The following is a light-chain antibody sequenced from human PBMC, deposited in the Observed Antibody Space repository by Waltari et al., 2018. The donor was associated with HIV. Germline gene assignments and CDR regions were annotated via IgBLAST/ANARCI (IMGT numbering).Light chain of an antibody. CDR2: RND. J-gene: IGLJ3*02. V-gene: IGLV1-47*01. Sequence: QSVLSQPPSAPGTPGQRVTIPCSGGLSNIGSIYVYWYQQFSGMAPKLVIFRNDQRPPEVHDRFTGSKSGTSASLIITGFQSEDESDYYCAVWDDKLGAWLFGGGTRVTV. CDR3: AVWDDKLGAWL. CDR1: LSNIGSIY.